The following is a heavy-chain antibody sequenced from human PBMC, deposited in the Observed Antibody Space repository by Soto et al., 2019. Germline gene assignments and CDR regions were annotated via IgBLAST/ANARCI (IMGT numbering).Heavy chain of an antibody. CDR1: GFSVSNNF. CDR3: ARDGGPHRTNGV. CDR2: IFSGGDT. Sequence: EVQLVESGGSLVQPGGSLTLSCTASGFSVSNNFMKWVRQAPGKGLEWVSLIFSGGDTRYADFVRGRFTISRDNSKNTVYLQMNSLRVEDAAVYYCARDGGPHRTNGVWGQGTMVTVSS. D-gene: IGHD2-8*01. V-gene: IGHV3-66*01. J-gene: IGHJ3*01.